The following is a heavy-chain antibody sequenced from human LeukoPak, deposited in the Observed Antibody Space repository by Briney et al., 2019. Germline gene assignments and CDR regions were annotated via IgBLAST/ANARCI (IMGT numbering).Heavy chain of an antibody. CDR2: IIPILGIA. D-gene: IGHD2-2*01. V-gene: IGHV1-69*04. Sequence: GSSVKVSCKASGGTFSSYAISWVRQAPGQGLEWMGRIIPILGIANYAQKFQGRVTITADKSTSTAYMELSSLRSEDTAVYYCAREEVPAAIHYYYYGMDVWGQGTTVTVSS. CDR3: AREEVPAAIHYYYYGMDV. J-gene: IGHJ6*02. CDR1: GGTFSSYA.